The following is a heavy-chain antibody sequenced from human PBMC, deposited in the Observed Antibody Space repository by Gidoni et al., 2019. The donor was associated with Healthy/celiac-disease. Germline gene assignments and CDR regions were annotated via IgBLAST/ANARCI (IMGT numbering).Heavy chain of an antibody. Sequence: EVQLVVSGGGLVQPGGSLRLSCAASGFTVSSNYMSWVRQAPGKGLEWVSVIYSGGSTYYADSVKGRFTISRDNSKNTLYLQMNSLRAEDTAVYYCARDYYGSGSYNQHWGQGTLVTVSS. CDR1: GFTVSSNY. D-gene: IGHD3-10*01. CDR3: ARDYYGSGSYNQH. V-gene: IGHV3-66*01. J-gene: IGHJ1*01. CDR2: IYSGGST.